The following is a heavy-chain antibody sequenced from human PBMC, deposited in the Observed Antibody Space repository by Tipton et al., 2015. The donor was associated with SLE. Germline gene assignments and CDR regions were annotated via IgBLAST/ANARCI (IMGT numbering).Heavy chain of an antibody. J-gene: IGHJ3*02. V-gene: IGHV3-21*03. CDR2: ISSSSSYI. D-gene: IGHD2-8*01. CDR1: GFTFSSYS. Sequence: SLRLSCAASGFTFSSYSMNWVRQAPGKGLEWVSSISSSSSYIYYAESLKGRFTISRDNADNSLYLQMNSLRAEDTAVYYCTRGWMVYQTYDAFDIWGQGTMVTVSS. CDR3: TRGWMVYQTYDAFDI.